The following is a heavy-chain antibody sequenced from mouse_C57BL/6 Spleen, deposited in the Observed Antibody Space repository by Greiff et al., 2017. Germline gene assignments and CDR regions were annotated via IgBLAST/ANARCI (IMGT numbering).Heavy chain of an antibody. CDR3: ARSGTTVVAKD. CDR2: INPSSGYT. D-gene: IGHD1-1*01. J-gene: IGHJ3*01. Sequence: VKLMESGAELARPGASVKMSCKASGYTFTSYTMHWVKQRPGQGLEWIGYINPSSGYTKYNQKFKDKATLTADKSSSTAYMQLSSLTSEDSAVYYCARSGTTVVAKDWGQGTLVTVSA. V-gene: IGHV1-4*01. CDR1: GYTFTSYT.